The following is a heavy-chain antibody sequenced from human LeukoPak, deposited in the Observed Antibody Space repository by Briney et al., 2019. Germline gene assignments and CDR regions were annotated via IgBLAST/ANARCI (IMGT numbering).Heavy chain of an antibody. V-gene: IGHV4-30-4*01. D-gene: IGHD2-2*01. CDR2: IYHSGST. Sequence: SQTLSLTCTVPGGSISSGDYYWSWIRQPPGKGLEWIGYIYHSGSTYYNPSLKSRVTISVDTSKNQFSLKLSSVTAADTAVYYCARVVVPRVLDYWGQGTLVTVSS. CDR1: GGSISSGDYY. J-gene: IGHJ4*02. CDR3: ARVVVPRVLDY.